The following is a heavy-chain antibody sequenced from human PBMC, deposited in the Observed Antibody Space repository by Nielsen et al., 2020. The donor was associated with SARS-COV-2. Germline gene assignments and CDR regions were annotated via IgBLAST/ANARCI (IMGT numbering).Heavy chain of an antibody. CDR2: IGHSGNT. J-gene: IGHJ4*02. CDR1: GGSFSDYY. D-gene: IGHD1-1*01. Sequence: SQTLSLTCGVYGGSFSDYYWNWIRQSPGKGLEWIGQIGHSGNTNYNPSLKSRVTMSVDTSKRQFSLKLNSVTVADAADYYCAGGVPPTGMLFDFWGLGTRVIVSS. V-gene: IGHV4-34*01. CDR3: AGGVPPTGMLFDF.